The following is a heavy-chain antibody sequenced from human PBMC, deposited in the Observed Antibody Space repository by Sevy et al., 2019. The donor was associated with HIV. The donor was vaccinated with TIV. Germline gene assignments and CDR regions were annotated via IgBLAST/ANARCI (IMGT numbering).Heavy chain of an antibody. Sequence: SETLSLTCTVSGGSISSYYWSWIRQPPGKGLEGIGYIYYSGSTNYNPPLKSRVTISVDTSKNQFSLKLSSVTAADTAVYYCARGGSGNSYYYYYMDVWGKGTTVTVSS. CDR1: GGSISSYY. CDR2: IYYSGST. D-gene: IGHD4-4*01. V-gene: IGHV4-59*01. J-gene: IGHJ6*03. CDR3: ARGGSGNSYYYYYMDV.